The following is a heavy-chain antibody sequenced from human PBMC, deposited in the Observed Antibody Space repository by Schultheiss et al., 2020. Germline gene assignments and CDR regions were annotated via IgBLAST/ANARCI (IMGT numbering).Heavy chain of an antibody. CDR2: IYYTGRT. CDR3: ARESSDLVEMSTKGAFDI. Sequence: SETLSLTCTVSGGSVSGDYWSWIRQPPGKGLEWIGNIYYTGRTNYSPSLESRVTMSIDPSRNQFSLKLTSIIVADTAVYYCARESSDLVEMSTKGAFDIWGQGTMVTVSS. V-gene: IGHV4-59*02. CDR1: GGSVSGDY. J-gene: IGHJ3*02. D-gene: IGHD5-24*01.